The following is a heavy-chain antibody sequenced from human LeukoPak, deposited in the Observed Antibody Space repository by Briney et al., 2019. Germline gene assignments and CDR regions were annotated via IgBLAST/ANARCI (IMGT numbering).Heavy chain of an antibody. CDR3: VRDRAGERSVY. CDR1: GYTFTGYY. D-gene: IGHD1-1*01. Sequence: ASVKVSCKASGYTFTGYYIHWMRQAPGQGLEWMGWINPNSGGTEYTQKFQGRVTMTRDTSIRTAYMELNNLKSDDTAVYYCVRDRAGERSVYWGQGTLVTVSS. J-gene: IGHJ4*02. V-gene: IGHV1-2*02. CDR2: INPNSGGT.